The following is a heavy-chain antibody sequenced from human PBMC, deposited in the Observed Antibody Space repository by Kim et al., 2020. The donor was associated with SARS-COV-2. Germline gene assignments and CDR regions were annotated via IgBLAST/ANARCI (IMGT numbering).Heavy chain of an antibody. CDR1: GYTFTGYY. V-gene: IGHV1-2*06. CDR3: VSAWEPSPLALDY. Sequence: ASVKVSCKASGYTFTGYYMHWVRQAPGQGLEWMGRINPNSGGTNYAQKFQGRVTMTRDTSISTAYMELSRLSSDDTAVYYCVSAWEPSPLALDYWGQGTLVTVSS. D-gene: IGHD1-26*01. J-gene: IGHJ4*02. CDR2: INPNSGGT.